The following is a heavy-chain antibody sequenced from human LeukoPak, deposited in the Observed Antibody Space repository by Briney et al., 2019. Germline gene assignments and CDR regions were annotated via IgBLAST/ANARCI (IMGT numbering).Heavy chain of an antibody. D-gene: IGHD3-22*01. Sequence: PGGSLRLSCAASGFTFSSYAMSWVRQAPGKGLEWVSAISGSGGSTYYADSVKGRFTISRDNSKNTLYLQMNSLRAEDTAVYYCARDPITMIVVVIPDASDIWGQGTMVTVSS. CDR1: GFTFSSYA. CDR3: ARDPITMIVVVIPDASDI. V-gene: IGHV3-23*01. J-gene: IGHJ3*02. CDR2: ISGSGGST.